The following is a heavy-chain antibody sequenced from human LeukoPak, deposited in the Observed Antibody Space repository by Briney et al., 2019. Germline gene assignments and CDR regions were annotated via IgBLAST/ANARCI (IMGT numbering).Heavy chain of an antibody. Sequence: PSETLSLTCAVYGGSFSGYYWSWIRQPPGKGLEWIGEINHSGSTNYNPSLKSRVTISVDTSKNQFSLKLSSVTAADTAVYYCASAGRYFDYWGQGTLVTVSS. J-gene: IGHJ4*02. CDR1: GGSFSGYY. V-gene: IGHV4-34*01. CDR3: ASAGRYFDY. CDR2: INHSGST.